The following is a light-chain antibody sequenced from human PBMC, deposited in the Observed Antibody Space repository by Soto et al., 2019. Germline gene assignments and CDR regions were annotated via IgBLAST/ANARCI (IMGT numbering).Light chain of an antibody. Sequence: EIVLTQSASTLSLSPGERATLSCRASQSVSSYLAWYQQQPGQAPRLLIYDASNRATGIPARFSGSASGTDSTLTISRLEPEDFAVYYCQQYGSSGTFGQGTKVDIK. CDR3: QQYGSSGT. J-gene: IGKJ1*01. CDR2: DAS. V-gene: IGKV3-20*01. CDR1: QSVSSY.